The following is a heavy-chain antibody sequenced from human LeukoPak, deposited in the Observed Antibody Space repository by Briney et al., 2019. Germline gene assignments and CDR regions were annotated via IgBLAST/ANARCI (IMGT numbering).Heavy chain of an antibody. J-gene: IGHJ6*02. D-gene: IGHD2-2*01. CDR1: GYTFTSYG. Sequence: ASVKVSCKASGYTFTSYGISWVRQAPGQGLEWMGWISAYSGNTNYAQKLQGRVTMTTDTSKSTAYMELRSLRSDDPAVYYCARRGPAAIRLTRQSYGMDVWGQGTTVTVSS. CDR2: ISAYSGNT. V-gene: IGHV1-18*01. CDR3: ARRGPAAIRLTRQSYGMDV.